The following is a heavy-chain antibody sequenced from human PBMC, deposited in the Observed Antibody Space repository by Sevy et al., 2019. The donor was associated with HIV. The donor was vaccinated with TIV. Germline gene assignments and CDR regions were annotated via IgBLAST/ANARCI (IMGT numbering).Heavy chain of an antibody. V-gene: IGHV1-18*01. D-gene: IGHD3-22*01. J-gene: IGHJ1*01. CDR3: ARGAHPYYYDSSGYYAEYFQH. Sequence: ASVKVSCKASGYTFTSYGISWVRQAPGQGLEWMGWISAYNGNTNYAQKLQGRVTMTTDTSTSTAYMELRSLRSDDTAGYYCARGAHPYYYDSSGYYAEYFQHWGQGTLVTVSS. CDR2: ISAYNGNT. CDR1: GYTFTSYG.